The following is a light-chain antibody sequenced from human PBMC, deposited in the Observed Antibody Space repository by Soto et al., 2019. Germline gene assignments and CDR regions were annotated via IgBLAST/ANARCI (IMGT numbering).Light chain of an antibody. CDR1: SSDVGGYNY. CDR3: SSYTSSRTYV. CDR2: DVS. V-gene: IGLV2-14*01. J-gene: IGLJ1*01. Sequence: QSVLTHPASVAVSSGQSITISCTGASSDVGGYNYVSWCQQHPGKAPKLMIYDVSNRPSGVSNRFSGSKSGNTASLTISGLQAEDEADYYCSSYTSSRTYVFGTGTKVTVL.